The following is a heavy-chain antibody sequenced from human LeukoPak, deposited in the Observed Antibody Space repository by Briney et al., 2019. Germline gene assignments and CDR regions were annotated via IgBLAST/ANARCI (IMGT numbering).Heavy chain of an antibody. CDR3: AKENGDCSSTSCYDY. V-gene: IGHV3-30*02. Sequence: PGGSLRLSCAASGFTFSSYAMHWVRQAPGKGLEWVAFIRYDGSNKYYADSVKGRFTISRDNSKNTLYLQMNSLRAEDTAVYYCAKENGDCSSTSCYDYWGQGTLVTVSS. CDR1: GFTFSSYA. CDR2: IRYDGSNK. J-gene: IGHJ4*02. D-gene: IGHD2-2*01.